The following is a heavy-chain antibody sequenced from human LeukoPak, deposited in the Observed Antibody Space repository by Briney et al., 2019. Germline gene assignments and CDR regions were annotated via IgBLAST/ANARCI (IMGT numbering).Heavy chain of an antibody. CDR3: AKNQGQWLVPVDY. D-gene: IGHD6-19*01. Sequence: PGGSLRLSCAASGFTFSTYAMTWVRQAPGKGVEWVSGINSNGDEIYYADSVKGRFTISRDNSKNTLYLQMNNLRAEDTALYYCAKNQGQWLVPVDYWGQGTLVTVSS. V-gene: IGHV3-23*01. CDR1: GFTFSTYA. CDR2: INSNGDEI. J-gene: IGHJ4*02.